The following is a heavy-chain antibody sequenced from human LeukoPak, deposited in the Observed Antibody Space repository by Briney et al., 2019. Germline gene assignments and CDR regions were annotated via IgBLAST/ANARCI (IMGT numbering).Heavy chain of an antibody. V-gene: IGHV4-39*07. D-gene: IGHD5-18*01. CDR1: GGSISSSNYY. CDR2: IYYTGIT. J-gene: IGHJ4*02. Sequence: SETLSLTCTVSGGSISSSNYYWGWIRQPPGKGLEWIGSIYYTGITYYNPSLKSRVTISVDTSKNQFSLRLSSVTAADTAVYYCARDRYSYGGDFDSWGLGTLVIVSS. CDR3: ARDRYSYGGDFDS.